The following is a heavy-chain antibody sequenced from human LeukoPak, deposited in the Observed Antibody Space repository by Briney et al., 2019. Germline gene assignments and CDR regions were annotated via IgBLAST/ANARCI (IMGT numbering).Heavy chain of an antibody. J-gene: IGHJ4*02. V-gene: IGHV3-30*02. CDR2: IRNDGRNK. Sequence: GGSLRLSCAASGFTFSKYGMHWVRQAPGKGLEWVAFIRNDGRNKYYTDSVKGRFTISRDNSKNTLYLQMNSLRAEDTAVYYCAKDLNYGDLLDYWGQGTLVTVSS. D-gene: IGHD4-17*01. CDR1: GFTFSKYG. CDR3: AKDLNYGDLLDY.